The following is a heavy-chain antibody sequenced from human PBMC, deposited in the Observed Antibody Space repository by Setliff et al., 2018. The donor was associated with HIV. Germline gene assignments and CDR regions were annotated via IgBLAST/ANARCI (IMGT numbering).Heavy chain of an antibody. D-gene: IGHD6-19*01. V-gene: IGHV3-33*06. CDR1: GFSFSSYA. CDR2: IFHDGSNK. CDR3: AKADTSGWYPHFQF. Sequence: GGSLRLSCAASGFSFSSYAMHWVRQTPGKGLEWVAIIFHDGSNKYYADSVKGRFTISGDNSKNTLYLQMNSLGAEDTAVYYCAKADTSGWYPHFQFWGQGTLVTVSS. J-gene: IGHJ4*02.